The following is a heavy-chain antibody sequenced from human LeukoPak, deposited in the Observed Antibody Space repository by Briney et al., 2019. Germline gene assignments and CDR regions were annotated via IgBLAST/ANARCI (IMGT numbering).Heavy chain of an antibody. CDR3: ARTRGTTVTFYYYYGMDV. CDR1: GGSFSGYY. V-gene: IGHV4-34*01. CDR2: INHSGST. D-gene: IGHD4-17*01. Sequence: SETLSLTCAVYGGSFSGYYWSWIRQPPGKGLEWIGEINHSGSTNYNPSLKSRVTISVDTSKNQFSLKLSSVTAADTAVYYCARTRGTTVTFYYYYGMDVWGQGTTVTVSS. J-gene: IGHJ6*02.